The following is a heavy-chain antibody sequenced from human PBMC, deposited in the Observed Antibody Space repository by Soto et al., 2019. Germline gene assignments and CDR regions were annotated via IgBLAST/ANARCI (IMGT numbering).Heavy chain of an antibody. Sequence: GGSLRLSCAASGVTFTRYSMNWDRQAPGKGLEWVSSISSTTNYIYYGDSMKGRFTISRDNAKNSLYLEMNSLRAEDTAVYYCARESEDLTSNFDYWGQGPLVTVSS. CDR1: GVTFTRYS. CDR3: ARESEDLTSNFDY. J-gene: IGHJ4*02. CDR2: ISSTTNYI. V-gene: IGHV3-21*06.